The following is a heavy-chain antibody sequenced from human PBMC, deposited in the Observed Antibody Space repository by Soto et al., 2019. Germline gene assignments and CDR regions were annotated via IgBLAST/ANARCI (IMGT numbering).Heavy chain of an antibody. D-gene: IGHD6-19*01. Sequence: QIQLIQSGPEGKRPGASVKVSCRSSGYTFTQYGMSWVRQAPGQGLEWLGWVSGSRDNTTYVDTVRGRVTMTTDPSTGTAYLELRRLRPDDTAVYYCGRDGHLQYIGCAGGAIDYWGQGTLVSVSS. CDR2: VSGSRDNT. CDR3: GRDGHLQYIGCAGGAIDY. V-gene: IGHV1-18*01. CDR1: GYTFTQYG. J-gene: IGHJ4*02.